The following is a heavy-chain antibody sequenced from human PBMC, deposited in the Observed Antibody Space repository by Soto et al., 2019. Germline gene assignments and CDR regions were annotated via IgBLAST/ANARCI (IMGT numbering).Heavy chain of an antibody. D-gene: IGHD2-21*01. CDR3: ARGNVVAIDS. J-gene: IGHJ4*02. V-gene: IGHV4-30-2*01. Sequence: PSETLSLTCDVSGDTISTGGYTWAWIRQPPGKALEWIGHTYHSGNPYYNPSLKSRVTISVDRSKNQFSLKLSSVPAADTAVYYCARGNVVAIDSWGQGALVTVSS. CDR1: GDTISTGGYT. CDR2: TYHSGNP.